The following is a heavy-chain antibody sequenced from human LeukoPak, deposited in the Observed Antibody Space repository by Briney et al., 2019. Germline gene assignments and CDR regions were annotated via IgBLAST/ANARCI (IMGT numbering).Heavy chain of an antibody. J-gene: IGHJ6*02. Sequence: GGSLRLSCAASGFTFSNYWMHWVRQGPGKGLVWVSRSNSDGSSTSYADSVKGRFTISRDNAKNTVYLQMNSLRTEDTAVYYCARGLPNYYGMDVWGQGTTVTVSS. CDR1: GFTFSNYW. CDR2: SNSDGSST. V-gene: IGHV3-74*01. CDR3: ARGLPNYYGMDV.